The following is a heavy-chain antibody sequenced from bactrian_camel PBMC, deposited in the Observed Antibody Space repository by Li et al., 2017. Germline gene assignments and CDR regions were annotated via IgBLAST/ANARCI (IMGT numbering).Heavy chain of an antibody. V-gene: IGHV3S6*01. J-gene: IGHJ4*01. CDR2: IYTAFNKT. CDR1: GLTYDGNC. Sequence: HVQLVESGGGSVQAGGSLRLSCAASGLTYDGNCMAWFRQATGKEREGLARIYTAFNKTAYAGSVKGRFTIPRDSAKNTVYLQMNSLKPEDTAMYYCTKDRSYGTRNWVQSTRGQGTQVTVS. D-gene: IGHD3*01. CDR3: TKDRSYGTRNWVQST.